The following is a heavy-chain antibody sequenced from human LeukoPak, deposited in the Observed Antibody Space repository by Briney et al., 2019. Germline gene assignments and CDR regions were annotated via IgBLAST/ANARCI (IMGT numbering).Heavy chain of an antibody. CDR3: AREGGPYYYDSSALQH. CDR2: ITPILGIA. CDR1: GGTFSSYA. Sequence: ASVKVSCKASGGTFSSYAISWVRRAPGQGLEWMGRITPILGIANYAQKFQGRVTITADKSTSTAYMELSSLRSEDTAVYYCAREGGPYYYDSSALQHWSQGTLVTVSS. J-gene: IGHJ1*01. D-gene: IGHD3-22*01. V-gene: IGHV1-69*04.